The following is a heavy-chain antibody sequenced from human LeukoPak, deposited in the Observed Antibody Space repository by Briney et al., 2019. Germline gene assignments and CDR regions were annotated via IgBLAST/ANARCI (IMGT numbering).Heavy chain of an antibody. CDR2: INGNGVIT. V-gene: IGHV3-23*01. D-gene: IGHD3-16*01. Sequence: SGGPLRLSCEASGFTFSYSAMSWVRQAPGKGLEWVSAINGNGVITYYADSVKGRFTISRDNSKNTLYLQMNSLRAEDTAIYYCAKDSRQGGDYFDYWGQGTLVTVSS. CDR3: AKDSRQGGDYFDY. CDR1: GFTFSYSA. J-gene: IGHJ4*02.